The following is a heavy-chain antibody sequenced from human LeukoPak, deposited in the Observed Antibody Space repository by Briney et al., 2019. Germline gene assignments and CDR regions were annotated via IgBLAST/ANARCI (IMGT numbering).Heavy chain of an antibody. CDR3: AKGRAGNYYYDSSDY. Sequence: PGGSLRLSCAASGFTFDDYGMSWVRQAPGKGREWVSGINWNGGSTVYADSVKGRFTISRDNSKNTLYLQMNSLGAEDTAVYYCAKGRAGNYYYDSSDYWGQGTLVTVSS. CDR2: INWNGGST. V-gene: IGHV3-20*04. J-gene: IGHJ4*02. CDR1: GFTFDDYG. D-gene: IGHD3-22*01.